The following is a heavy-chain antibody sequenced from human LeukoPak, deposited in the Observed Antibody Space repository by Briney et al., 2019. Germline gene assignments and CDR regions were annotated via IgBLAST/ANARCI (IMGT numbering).Heavy chain of an antibody. J-gene: IGHJ4*02. V-gene: IGHV3-48*04. Sequence: GGSLRLSCAASGFTFSSYSMNWVRQAPGKGLEWVSYISSSSSTIYYADSAKGRFTISRDNAKNSLYLQMNSLRAEDTAVYYCARDRSPSYDYVWGSYRPIFDYWGQGTLVTVSS. CDR3: ARDRSPSYDYVWGSYRPIFDY. D-gene: IGHD3-16*02. CDR1: GFTFSSYS. CDR2: ISSSSSTI.